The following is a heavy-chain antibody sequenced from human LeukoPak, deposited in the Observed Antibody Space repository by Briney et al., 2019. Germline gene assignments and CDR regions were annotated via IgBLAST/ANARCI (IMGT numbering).Heavy chain of an antibody. CDR2: ISGSGDT. V-gene: IGHV3-23*01. CDR3: AKDRADGYNFFDY. J-gene: IGHJ4*02. Sequence: GESLRLSCAASGFTFSSYAMSWVRQAPGKGLEWVSRISGSGDTYYADSVKGRFTISRDNSMNTLYLQLSSLRAEDTAVYYCAKDRADGYNFFDYWGQGTLVTVSS. D-gene: IGHD5-24*01. CDR1: GFTFSSYA.